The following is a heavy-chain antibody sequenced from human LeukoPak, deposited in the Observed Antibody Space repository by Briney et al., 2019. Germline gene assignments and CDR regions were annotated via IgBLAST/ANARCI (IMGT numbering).Heavy chain of an antibody. CDR1: GFTFSSYS. CDR3: ARDQYSGYDYSDDYMDV. Sequence: GGSLRLSCAASGFTFSSYSMNWVRQAPGKGLEWVSYISSSSSTIYYADSVKGRFTISRDNAKNSLYLQMNSLRAEDTAVYYCARDQYSGYDYSDDYMDVWGKGTTVTVSS. J-gene: IGHJ6*03. CDR2: ISSSSSTI. D-gene: IGHD5-12*01. V-gene: IGHV3-48*01.